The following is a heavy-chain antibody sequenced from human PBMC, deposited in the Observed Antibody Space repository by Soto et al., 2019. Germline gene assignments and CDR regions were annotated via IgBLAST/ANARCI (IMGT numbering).Heavy chain of an antibody. D-gene: IGHD2-15*01. J-gene: IGHJ4*02. CDR3: ARHEGWADGSCYFDY. Sequence: SETLSLTCTVSGGSISSSSYYWGWIRQPPGKGLEWIGSIYYSGSTYYNPSLKSRVTISEDTSKNQFSLKLSSVTAADTAVYYCARHEGWADGSCYFDYWGQGTLVTVSS. V-gene: IGHV4-39*01. CDR2: IYYSGST. CDR1: GGSISSSSYY.